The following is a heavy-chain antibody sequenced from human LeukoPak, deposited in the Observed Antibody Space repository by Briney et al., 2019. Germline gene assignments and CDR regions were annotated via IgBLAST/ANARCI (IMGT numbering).Heavy chain of an antibody. CDR3: ARDDRIIGYFDY. J-gene: IGHJ4*02. Sequence: SETLSLTCTVSGGSISSYYWSWIRQPPGKGLEWIGYIYYSGSTNYNPSLKSRVTMSVDTSKNQFSLKLSSVTAADTAVYYCARDDRIIGYFDYWGQGTLVTVSS. D-gene: IGHD2-15*01. V-gene: IGHV4-59*12. CDR2: IYYSGST. CDR1: GGSISSYY.